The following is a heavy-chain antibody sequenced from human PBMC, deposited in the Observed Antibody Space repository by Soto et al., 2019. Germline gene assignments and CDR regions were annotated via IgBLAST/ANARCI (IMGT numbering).Heavy chain of an antibody. CDR1: GFTFSSYA. D-gene: IGHD2-15*01. V-gene: IGHV3-23*01. CDR3: ATAVVAAAFDY. Sequence: GGSLRLSCAASGFTFSSYAMSWVRQAPGKGLEWVSAISGSGGSTYYADSVTGRFTISRDNSKNTLYLQTNSLSAEDTSVYYCATAVVAAAFDYWGQGTLVTVSS. CDR2: ISGSGGST. J-gene: IGHJ4*02.